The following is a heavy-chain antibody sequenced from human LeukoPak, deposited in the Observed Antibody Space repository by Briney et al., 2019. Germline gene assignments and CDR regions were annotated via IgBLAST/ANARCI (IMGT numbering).Heavy chain of an antibody. Sequence: GGSLRLSCAPSGLAVSTSVIYWFRQAPGKGLEWVSDIKDADAKPSYAGSAKGRFTISRDNSKNTVYLEMNSLRAEDTALYYCAKVGVRINSGDYWGQGTLLTVSS. CDR3: AKVGVRINSGDY. CDR1: GLAVSTSV. CDR2: IKDADAKP. D-gene: IGHD3-10*01. J-gene: IGHJ4*02. V-gene: IGHV3-23*01.